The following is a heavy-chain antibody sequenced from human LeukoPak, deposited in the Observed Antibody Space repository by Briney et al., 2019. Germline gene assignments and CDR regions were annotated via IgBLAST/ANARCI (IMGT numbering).Heavy chain of an antibody. CDR1: GGSISSYY. CDR2: IYYSGST. Sequence: PSETLSLTCTVSGGSISSYYWSWIRQPPGKGPEWIGYIYYSGSTNYNPSLKSRVTISVDTSKNQFSLKLSSVTAADTAVYYCARSGYSSSWYVGYFDYWGQGTLVTVSS. V-gene: IGHV4-59*08. D-gene: IGHD6-13*01. CDR3: ARSGYSSSWYVGYFDY. J-gene: IGHJ4*02.